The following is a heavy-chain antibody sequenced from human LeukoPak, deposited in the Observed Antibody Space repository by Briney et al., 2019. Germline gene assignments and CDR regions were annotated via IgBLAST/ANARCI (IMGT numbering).Heavy chain of an antibody. CDR3: ARELAGDYYDSSGYYPFDY. J-gene: IGHJ4*02. CDR1: GYTFTSYY. V-gene: IGHV1-46*01. CDR2: LNPSGGST. D-gene: IGHD3-22*01. Sequence: ASVKVSCKASGYTFTSYYMHWVRQAPGQGLEWMGILNPSGGSTSYAQKFQGRVTMTRDTSTSTVYMELSSLRSEDTAVYYCARELAGDYYDSSGYYPFDYWGQGTLVTVSS.